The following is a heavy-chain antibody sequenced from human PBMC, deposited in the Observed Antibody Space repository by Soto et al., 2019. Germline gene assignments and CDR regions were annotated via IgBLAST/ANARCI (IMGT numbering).Heavy chain of an antibody. Sequence: EVQLVESGGGLVKPGGSLRLSCAASGFTFSRYSMNWVRQAPGKGLEWVSSISSSSSYIYYADSVKGRFTISRDNAKNSLYLQMNSLRAEDTAVYYCARLLYYYDTGGYSYWGQGTLVTVSS. D-gene: IGHD3-22*01. J-gene: IGHJ4*02. V-gene: IGHV3-21*01. CDR3: ARLLYYYDTGGYSY. CDR1: GFTFSRYS. CDR2: ISSSSSYI.